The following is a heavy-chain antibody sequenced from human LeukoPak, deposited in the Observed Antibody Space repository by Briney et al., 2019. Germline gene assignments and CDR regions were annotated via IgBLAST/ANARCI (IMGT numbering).Heavy chain of an antibody. CDR3: ARGSNCSGGSCYSWYH. CDR2: IYYSGST. V-gene: IGHV4-59*01. Sequence: SETLSLTCTVSGGSISSYYWSWIRQPPGKGLEWIGYIYYSGSTNYNPSLKSRVTISVDTSKNQFSLKLSSVTAADTAVYYCARGSNCSGGSCYSWYHWGQGTLVTVSS. J-gene: IGHJ5*02. CDR1: GGSISSYY. D-gene: IGHD2-15*01.